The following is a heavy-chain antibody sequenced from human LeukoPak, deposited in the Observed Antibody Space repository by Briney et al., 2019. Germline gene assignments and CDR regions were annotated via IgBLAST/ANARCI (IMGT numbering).Heavy chain of an antibody. D-gene: IGHD3-22*01. CDR2: IYPGDSDT. CDR3: ARLAYYDSSGYYYAWFDP. V-gene: IGHV5-51*01. Sequence: GESLKISCKGSGYSFTSYWIGWVRQMPGKGLEWMGIIYPGDSDTRYSPSFQGQVTISADKSISTAYLQWSSLKASDTAMYCCARLAYYDSSGYYYAWFDPWGQGTLVTVSS. CDR1: GYSFTSYW. J-gene: IGHJ5*02.